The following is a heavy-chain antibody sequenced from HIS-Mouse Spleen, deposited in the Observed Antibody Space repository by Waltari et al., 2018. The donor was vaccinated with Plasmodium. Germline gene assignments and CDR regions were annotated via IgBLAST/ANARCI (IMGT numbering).Heavy chain of an antibody. CDR2: INPNSGGI. CDR1: GYTFTGYF. Sequence: QVQLVQSGAEVKKPGASVKVSCKASGYTFTGYFMHWVRQAPGQGLEWMGWINPNSGGINYAQRFQGRVTMTRDTSISTAYMELSRLRSDDTAVYYCARDPKQLVSAFDIWGQGTMVTVSS. J-gene: IGHJ3*02. V-gene: IGHV1-2*02. D-gene: IGHD1-1*01. CDR3: ARDPKQLVSAFDI.